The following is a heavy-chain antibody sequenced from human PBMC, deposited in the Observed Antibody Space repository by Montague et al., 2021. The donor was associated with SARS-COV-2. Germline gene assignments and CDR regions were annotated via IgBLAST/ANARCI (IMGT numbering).Heavy chain of an antibody. V-gene: IGHV4-61*09. D-gene: IGHD6-19*01. CDR2: LTISRSY. Sequence: TLSLTCTVSGGSISSGSYYWSWMRQPAGQGLEWIVNLTISRSYNYNPSLKSRVTISVDTSKNQFSLKLSSVTAADTAVYYCARDIAVAGLFDYWGQGTLVTVSS. CDR1: GGSISSGSYY. CDR3: ARDIAVAGLFDY. J-gene: IGHJ4*02.